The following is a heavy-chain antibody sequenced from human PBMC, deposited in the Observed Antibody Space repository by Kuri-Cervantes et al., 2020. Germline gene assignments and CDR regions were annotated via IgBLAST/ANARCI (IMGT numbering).Heavy chain of an antibody. Sequence: ASVKVSCKASGYTFTSYGISWVRQAPGQGLEWMGWINPNNGGTNYAQKFQGRVTMTRDTSISTAYMELSRLRSDDTAVYYCASGPIWFGEDGMDVWGQGTTVTVSS. D-gene: IGHD3-10*01. CDR3: ASGPIWFGEDGMDV. CDR1: GYTFTSYG. V-gene: IGHV1-2*02. CDR2: INPNNGGT. J-gene: IGHJ6*02.